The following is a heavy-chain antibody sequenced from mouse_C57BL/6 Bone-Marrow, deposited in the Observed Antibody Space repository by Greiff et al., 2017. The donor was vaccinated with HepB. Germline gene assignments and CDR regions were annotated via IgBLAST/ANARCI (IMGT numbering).Heavy chain of an antibody. CDR2: IYPRSGNT. D-gene: IGHD2-4*01. CDR3: ARGRDDYDEGYYFDY. Sequence: QVQLQQSGAELARPGASVKLSCKASGYTFTSYGISWVKQRTGQGLEWIGEIYPRSGNTYYNEKFKGKATLTADQSSSTAYMELRSLTSEDSAVYFCARGRDDYDEGYYFDYWGQGTTLTVSS. V-gene: IGHV1-81*01. CDR1: GYTFTSYG. J-gene: IGHJ2*01.